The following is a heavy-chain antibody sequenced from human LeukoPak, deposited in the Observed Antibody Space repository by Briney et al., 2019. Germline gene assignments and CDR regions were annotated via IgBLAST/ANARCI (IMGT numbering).Heavy chain of an antibody. CDR3: ARVVITSSGQNWFDP. Sequence: ASVTVSCKASGYTFTGYYMHWVRQAPGQGLEWMGWINPNSGGTNYAQKFQGRVTMTRDTSISTAYMELSRLRSDDTAVYYCARVVITSSGQNWFDPWGQGTLVTVSS. CDR2: INPNSGGT. CDR1: GYTFTGYY. V-gene: IGHV1-2*02. D-gene: IGHD3-22*01. J-gene: IGHJ5*02.